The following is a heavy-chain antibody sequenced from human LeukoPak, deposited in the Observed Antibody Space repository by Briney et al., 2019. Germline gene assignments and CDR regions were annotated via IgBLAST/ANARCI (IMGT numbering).Heavy chain of an antibody. CDR1: GFTFSSYG. Sequence: GGSLRLSCAASGFTFSSYGMHWVRQAPGKGLEWAAVISYDGSNKYYADSVKGRFTISRDNSKNTLYLQMNSLRAEDTAVYYCARDESIFGVVIIPFDYWGQGTLVTVSS. V-gene: IGHV3-30*03. CDR2: ISYDGSNK. D-gene: IGHD3-3*01. CDR3: ARDESIFGVVIIPFDY. J-gene: IGHJ4*02.